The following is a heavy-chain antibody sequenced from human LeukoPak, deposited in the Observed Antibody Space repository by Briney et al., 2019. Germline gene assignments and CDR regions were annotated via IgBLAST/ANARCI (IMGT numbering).Heavy chain of an antibody. Sequence: SETLSLTCAVSGGSISSSSWWSWVRQPPGKGLEWIGEIYHSGSTNYNPSLKSRVTISVDKSKNQFSLKLSSVTAADTAVYYCARSRGYSYGRYYFDYWGQGTLVTVSS. CDR2: IYHSGST. J-gene: IGHJ4*02. D-gene: IGHD5-18*01. V-gene: IGHV4-4*02. CDR3: ARSRGYSYGRYYFDY. CDR1: GGSISSSSW.